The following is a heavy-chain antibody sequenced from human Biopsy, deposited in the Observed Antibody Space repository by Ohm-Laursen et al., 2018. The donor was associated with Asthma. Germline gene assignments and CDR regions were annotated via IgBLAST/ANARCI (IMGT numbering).Heavy chain of an antibody. J-gene: IGHJ3*02. CDR1: GFSFSNFA. V-gene: IGHV3-30*01. CDR3: VRDGIDDAFDI. Sequence: LRLSCSASGFSFSNFAIHWVRQAPGKGLEWVGVISKDASTQDYADSVKGRFTMARDNSKNTLDLQMNSLREEDTAVYYCVRDGIDDAFDIWGQGTVVSVSS. D-gene: IGHD1-26*01. CDR2: ISKDASTQ.